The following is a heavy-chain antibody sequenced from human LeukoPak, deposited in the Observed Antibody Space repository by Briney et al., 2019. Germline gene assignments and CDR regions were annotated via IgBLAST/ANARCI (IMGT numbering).Heavy chain of an antibody. Sequence: GGSLKLSCAASGLTFSIYSMNWVRQAPGKGLEWVSYISSSSSHIFYADSVKGRFTISRDNAKTSLYLQMNRLRVEDTAVYYCARLLLNDYFGSASFTGMGAWGHGTTVTVSS. D-gene: IGHD3-10*01. CDR2: ISSSSSHI. V-gene: IGHV3-21*01. J-gene: IGHJ6*02. CDR3: ARLLLNDYFGSASFTGMGA. CDR1: GLTFSIYS.